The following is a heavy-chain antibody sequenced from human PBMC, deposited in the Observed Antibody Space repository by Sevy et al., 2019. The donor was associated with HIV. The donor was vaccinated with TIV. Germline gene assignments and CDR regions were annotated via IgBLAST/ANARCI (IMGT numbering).Heavy chain of an antibody. CDR2: MNQDGTER. V-gene: IGHV3-7*01. CDR3: VREGLGGFSYSLDC. D-gene: IGHD3-16*01. J-gene: IGHJ4*02. CDR1: GFPFGSYE. Sequence: GGSLRLSCTASGFPFGSYEMNWVRQAPGKGLEWVATMNQDGTERDYVDSVKGRFTISRDNTKTSLFLQMNSLSAEDTGVYYCVREGLGGFSYSLDCWGQGTLVTVSS.